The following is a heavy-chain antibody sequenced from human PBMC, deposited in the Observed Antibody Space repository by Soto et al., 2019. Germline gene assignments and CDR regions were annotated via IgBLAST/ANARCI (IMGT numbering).Heavy chain of an antibody. CDR2: ITGSGNTI. J-gene: IGHJ6*02. Sequence: GSLRLSCAASGFTFSSYEMNWVRQAPGKGPEWVSYITGSGNTIYYADSVKGRFTISRDNAKNSMYLQMNSLRPEDTAVYYCAKDFKVSGSYYGSLNYYYGMDVWGQGTTVTVSS. V-gene: IGHV3-48*03. CDR1: GFTFSSYE. CDR3: AKDFKVSGSYYGSLNYYYGMDV. D-gene: IGHD3-10*01.